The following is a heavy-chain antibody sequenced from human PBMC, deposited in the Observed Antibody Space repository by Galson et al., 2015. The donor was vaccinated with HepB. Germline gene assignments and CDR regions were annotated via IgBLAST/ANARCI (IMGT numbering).Heavy chain of an antibody. V-gene: IGHV1-18*01. Sequence: SVKVSCKASGYTFTSYGISWVRQAPGQGLEWMGWISAYNGNTNYAQKLQGIVTMTTDTSTSTAYMELRSLRSDDTAVYYCARDSLPWDDGLPRDSDAFDIWGQGTMVTVSS. J-gene: IGHJ3*02. CDR1: GYTFTSYG. CDR2: ISAYNGNT. CDR3: ARDSLPWDDGLPRDSDAFDI. D-gene: IGHD1-26*01.